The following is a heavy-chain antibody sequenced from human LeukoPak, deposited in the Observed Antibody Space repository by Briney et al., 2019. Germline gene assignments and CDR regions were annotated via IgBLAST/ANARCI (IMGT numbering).Heavy chain of an antibody. CDR1: GGTFSSYA. CDR2: IIPIFGTA. V-gene: IGHV1-69*05. J-gene: IGHJ6*03. Sequence: SVKVSCKASGGTFSSYAISWVRQAPGQGLEWMGGIIPIFGTANYAQKFQGRVTITTDESTSKAYMELSSLRSEDTAVYYCARDKNKGGGNPGTYYYYYMDVWGKGTTVTVSS. CDR3: ARDKNKGGGNPGTYYYYYMDV. D-gene: IGHD4-23*01.